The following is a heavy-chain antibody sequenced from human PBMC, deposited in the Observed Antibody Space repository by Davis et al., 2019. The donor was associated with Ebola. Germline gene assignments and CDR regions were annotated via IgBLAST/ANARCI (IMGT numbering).Heavy chain of an antibody. CDR3: ARVMVVAATPDAFDI. J-gene: IGHJ3*02. V-gene: IGHV7-4-1*02. CDR1: GYTFTSYA. D-gene: IGHD2-15*01. CDR2: INTNTGNP. Sequence: ASVKVSCKASGYTFTSYAMNWVRQAPGQGLEWMGWINTNTGNPTYAQGFTGRFVFSLDTSVSTAYLQISSLKAEDTAVYYCARVMVVAATPDAFDIWGQGTMVTVSS.